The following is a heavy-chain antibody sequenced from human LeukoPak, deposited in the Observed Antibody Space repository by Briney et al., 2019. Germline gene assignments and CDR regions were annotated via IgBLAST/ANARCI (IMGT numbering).Heavy chain of an antibody. Sequence: PSETLSLTCTVSGGSISSSSYYWGWIRQPPGKGLEWIGRIYYSGSTYYNPSLKSRVTISVDTSKNQFSLKLSSVTAADTAVYYCARVAQWLVNWFDPWGQGTLVTVSS. CDR2: IYYSGST. CDR1: GGSISSSSYY. CDR3: ARVAQWLVNWFDP. D-gene: IGHD6-19*01. J-gene: IGHJ5*02. V-gene: IGHV4-39*01.